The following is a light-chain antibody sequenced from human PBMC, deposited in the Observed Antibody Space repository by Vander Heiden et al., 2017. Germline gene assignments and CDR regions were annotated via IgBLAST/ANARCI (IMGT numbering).Light chain of an antibody. V-gene: IGKV1-33*01. CDR1: QDIGNY. CDR3: QQYGDLPYT. Sequence: DIQITQSSSSLSASVGDRVTITCQASQDIGNYLNWYQRKPGKAPELLIYDASKLETGVPSRFSGSRSGTEFTFTINSLEPEDFATYYCQQYGDLPYTFGQGTKLEIK. CDR2: DAS. J-gene: IGKJ2*01.